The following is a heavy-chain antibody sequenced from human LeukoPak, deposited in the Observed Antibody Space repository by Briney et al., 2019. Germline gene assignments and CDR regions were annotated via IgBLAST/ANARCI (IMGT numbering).Heavy chain of an antibody. V-gene: IGHV3-72*01. Sequence: GGSLRLSCATSGFTFSDHYMDWVRQAPGKGLEWVARTRTKAKDYTTEYAASVKGRFTVSRDESMHSLYLQMNSLKTEDTAVYYCARGPTVTFNYHYGMDVWGQGATVTVSS. CDR1: GFTFSDHY. CDR2: TRTKAKDYTT. CDR3: ARGPTVTFNYHYGMDV. D-gene: IGHD4-17*01. J-gene: IGHJ6*02.